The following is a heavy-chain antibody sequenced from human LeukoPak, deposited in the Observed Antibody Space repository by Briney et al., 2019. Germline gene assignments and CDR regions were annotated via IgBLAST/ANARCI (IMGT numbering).Heavy chain of an antibody. D-gene: IGHD2-21*02. J-gene: IGHJ4*02. CDR3: AKISWDSGGDREKF. CDR1: EITLSSYG. V-gene: IGHV3-23*01. CDR2: ISFSAGTT. Sequence: PGGSLRLSCAASEITLSSYGVSWVRQAPGKGLEWLSAISFSAGTTYYADSVKGRFIISRDNSKNTPYLQLTSLRAEDTAVYYCAKISWDSGGDREKFWGQGTLVTVSS.